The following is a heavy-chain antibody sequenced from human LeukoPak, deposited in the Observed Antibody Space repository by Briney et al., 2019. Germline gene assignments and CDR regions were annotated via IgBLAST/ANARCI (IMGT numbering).Heavy chain of an antibody. CDR2: ISSSSTYI. CDR3: ARAAYSSTWYSRYFDL. V-gene: IGHV3-21*01. Sequence: GGSLRLSCAASGFTFSSYSMNWVRQAPGKGLECVSSISSSSTYIYYADSVKGRFTISRDNAKNSLYLQMNSLRAGDTAVYYCARAAYSSTWYSRYFDLWGRGTLVTVSS. D-gene: IGHD6-13*01. CDR1: GFTFSSYS. J-gene: IGHJ2*01.